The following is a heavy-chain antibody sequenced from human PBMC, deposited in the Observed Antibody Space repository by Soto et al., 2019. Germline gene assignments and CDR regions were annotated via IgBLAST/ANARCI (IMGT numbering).Heavy chain of an antibody. D-gene: IGHD2-15*01. V-gene: IGHV3-11*06. J-gene: IGHJ4*02. CDR2: ISSSSIYT. CDR1: GFTFSDYY. CDR3: ARDLDCSGGSCSTFDY. Sequence: LGGSLRLSCAASGFTFSDYYMSWIRQAPGKGLEWVSYISSSSIYTNYADSVKGRFTISRDNAKNSLYLQMNSLRAEDTAVYYCARDLDCSGGSCSTFDYWGQCNLVTVSS.